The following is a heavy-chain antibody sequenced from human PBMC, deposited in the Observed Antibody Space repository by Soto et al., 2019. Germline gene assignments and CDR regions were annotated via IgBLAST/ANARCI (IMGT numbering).Heavy chain of an antibody. D-gene: IGHD1-7*01. V-gene: IGHV3-64*01. CDR3: VRRVPGNYDY. J-gene: IGHJ4*02. Sequence: EVQLAESGGGMVQPGGSLRLSCVASGFTFSSYDMHWVRQAPGKGLEYVSSISINGVTTYYGNSVKGRFTISRDNSKNTLYLQMGSLRAEDMAVYYCVRRVPGNYDYWGQGTLVTVSS. CDR2: ISINGVTT. CDR1: GFTFSSYD.